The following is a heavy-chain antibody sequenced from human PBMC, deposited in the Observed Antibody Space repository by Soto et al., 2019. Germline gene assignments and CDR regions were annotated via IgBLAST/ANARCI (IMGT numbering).Heavy chain of an antibody. D-gene: IGHD6-6*01. J-gene: IGHJ6*02. CDR2: ISSSSNTI. CDR1: GFTFSTYS. Sequence: EVQLVESGGGLVQPGGSLRLSCTASGFTFSTYSMNWVRQGPGKGLEWVLYISSSSNTIYYADSVKGRFSISRDNAKSSLYLQMNSLRDEDTAVYYCARMDSNSFRFANYYYGMAVWGQGTTVTVSS. V-gene: IGHV3-48*02. CDR3: ARMDSNSFRFANYYYGMAV.